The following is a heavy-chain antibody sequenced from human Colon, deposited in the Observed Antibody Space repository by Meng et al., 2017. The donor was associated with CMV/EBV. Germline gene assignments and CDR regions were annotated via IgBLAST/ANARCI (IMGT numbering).Heavy chain of an antibody. J-gene: IGHJ4*02. CDR1: EGTFISYA. Sequence: ASVKVSCKASEGTFISYAISWVRQAPGQGLEWMGWINPNMGGTTYAQKFQGRVTVTRDTSISTAYMELNSLRSDDTAVYYCARAGDDYFDLWGQGTLVTVSS. CDR2: INPNMGGT. V-gene: IGHV1-2*02. CDR3: ARAGDDYFDL. D-gene: IGHD5-24*01.